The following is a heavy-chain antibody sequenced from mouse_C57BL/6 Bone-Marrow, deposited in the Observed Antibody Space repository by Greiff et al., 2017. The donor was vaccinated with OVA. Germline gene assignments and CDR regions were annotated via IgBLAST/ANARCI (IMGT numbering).Heavy chain of an antibody. CDR1: GYTFTSYW. CDR2: IDPSDSYT. CDR3: ASFYYYGSSYWYFDV. V-gene: IGHV1-69*01. D-gene: IGHD1-1*01. J-gene: IGHJ1*03. Sequence: QVQLQQPGAELVMPGASVKLSCKASGYTFTSYWMHWVKQRPGQGLEWIGEIDPSDSYTNYNQKFKGKSTLTVDKSSGTAYMQLSSLTSEDSAVYYCASFYYYGSSYWYFDVWGTGTTVTVSS.